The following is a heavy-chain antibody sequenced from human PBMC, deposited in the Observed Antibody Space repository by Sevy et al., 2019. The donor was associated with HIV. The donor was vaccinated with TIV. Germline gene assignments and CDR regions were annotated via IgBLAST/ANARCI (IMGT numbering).Heavy chain of an antibody. V-gene: IGHV3-15*01. CDR3: ATERWGFFDSITHYLLPYFDS. J-gene: IGHJ4*02. CDR2: IRSETDGGTT. Sequence: GGSLRLSCSASGFSFFNAWMSWVRQAPGKGLEWIGRIRSETDGGTTEYTASVKGRFSISRDDSKDTLYLQMNSLKTEDTAVYYCATERWGFFDSITHYLLPYFDSWGQGTLVTVSS. D-gene: IGHD3-10*01. CDR1: GFSFFNAW.